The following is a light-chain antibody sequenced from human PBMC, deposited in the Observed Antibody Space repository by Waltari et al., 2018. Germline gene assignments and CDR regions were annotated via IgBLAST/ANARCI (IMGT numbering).Light chain of an antibody. J-gene: IGLJ3*02. V-gene: IGLV2-18*02. CDR1: SSYVGSYNR. CDR2: EVT. CDR3: SSYTSRSTVV. Sequence: QSALTQPPSVSGSPGQSVPISCTGTSSYVGSYNRVSCYQQPPGTAPKLLIYEVTNRPSGVPHRFSGSKSGNTASLTISGLQAEDEADYYCSSYTSRSTVVFGGGTKLTVL.